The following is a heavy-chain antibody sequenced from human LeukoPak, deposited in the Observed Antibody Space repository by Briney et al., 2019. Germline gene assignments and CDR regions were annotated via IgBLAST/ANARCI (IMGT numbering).Heavy chain of an antibody. J-gene: IGHJ4*02. D-gene: IGHD5-24*01. Sequence: GESLKISCKGSGYSFTSYWINWVRQMPGKGLEWMGRIDPTDSYTTYGPSFQGHVTISADKSISTAYLQWSSLKASDTAMYYCARHAGEATTTYFDYWGQGTLVTVSS. V-gene: IGHV5-10-1*01. CDR2: IDPTDSYT. CDR1: GYSFTSYW. CDR3: ARHAGEATTTYFDY.